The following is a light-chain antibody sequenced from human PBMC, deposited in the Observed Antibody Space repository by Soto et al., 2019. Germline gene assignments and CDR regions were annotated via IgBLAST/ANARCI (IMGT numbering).Light chain of an antibody. V-gene: IGKV3-20*01. CDR2: GAS. Sequence: EIVLTQSPGTLSLSPGEGATLSCRANQSVSSSYLAWYQQKPGQAPRLLIYGASSRATGIPDRFSGSGSGTDFTLTISRLEPEDVAVYYCQQYDRSYPFTFGPGTKVDIK. CDR1: QSVSSSY. CDR3: QQYDRSYPFT. J-gene: IGKJ3*01.